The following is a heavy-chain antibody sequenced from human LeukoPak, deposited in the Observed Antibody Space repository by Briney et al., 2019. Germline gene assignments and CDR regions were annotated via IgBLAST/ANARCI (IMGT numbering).Heavy chain of an antibody. J-gene: IGHJ4*02. CDR1: GGSFSGYY. D-gene: IGHD3-3*01. V-gene: IGHV4-34*01. CDR3: ARVHYDFWSGYFLDFDY. CDR2: INHSGST. Sequence: SETLSLTCAVYGGSFSGYYWSWIRQPPGKGLEWIGEINHSGSTNYNPSLKSRVTISVDTSKNQFSLKLSSVTAADTAVYYCARVHYDFWSGYFLDFDYWSQGTLVTVSS.